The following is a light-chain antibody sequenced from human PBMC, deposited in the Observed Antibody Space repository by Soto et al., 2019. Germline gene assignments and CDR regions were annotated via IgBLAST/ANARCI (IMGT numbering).Light chain of an antibody. CDR2: EVS. J-gene: IGLJ1*01. V-gene: IGLV2-18*02. CDR1: SSDVGSYTR. Sequence: QSALTRPPSVSGSPGQSVTISCTGSSSDVGSYTRVSWYQQPPGTAPKLIIYEVSNRPSGVPDRFSGSKSGNTASLTITGRQAEDEADYYCSSCTDSRTPSAFGTGTKLTVL. CDR3: SSCTDSRTPSA.